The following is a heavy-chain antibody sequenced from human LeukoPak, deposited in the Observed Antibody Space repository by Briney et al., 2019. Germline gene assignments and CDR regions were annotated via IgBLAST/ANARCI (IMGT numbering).Heavy chain of an antibody. J-gene: IGHJ3*02. CDR2: IYHSGST. CDR3: AREGGSSWPGEAFDI. V-gene: IGHV4-4*02. Sequence: SETLSLTCAVSGGSISSSNWWSWVRPPPGKGLEWVGEIYHSGSTNYNPSLKSRVTISVDRPKNQFSLKLSSVTAADTAVYYCAREGGSSWPGEAFDIWGQGTMVTVSS. D-gene: IGHD6-13*01. CDR1: GGSISSSNW.